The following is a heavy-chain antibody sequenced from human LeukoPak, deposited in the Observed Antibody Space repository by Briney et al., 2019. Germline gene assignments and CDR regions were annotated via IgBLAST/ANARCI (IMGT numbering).Heavy chain of an antibody. V-gene: IGHV1-69*13. CDR3: ARADDSSGYSIFDY. J-gene: IGHJ4*02. Sequence: GASVKVSCKASGYTFSSYAISWVRQAPGQGLEWMGGIIPIFGTANYAQKFQGRVTITADESTSTAYMELSSLRSEDTAVYYCARADDSSGYSIFDYWGQGTLVTVSS. CDR2: IIPIFGTA. CDR1: GYTFSSYA. D-gene: IGHD3-22*01.